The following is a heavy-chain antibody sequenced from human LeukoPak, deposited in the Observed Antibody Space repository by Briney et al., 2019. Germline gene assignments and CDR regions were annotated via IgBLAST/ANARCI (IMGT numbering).Heavy chain of an antibody. CDR2: INPNGNTP. D-gene: IGHD4-23*01. Sequence: ASVKVSCKASGYTFTSYGISWVRQAPGQGLEWMGTINPNGNTPRYAQTFQGRVTMTKDTSTSTIYLELTSLRSEDTAVYYCARGFAYGGNPEGWGQGTLVTVSS. V-gene: IGHV1-46*01. CDR3: ARGFAYGGNPEG. CDR1: GYTFTSYG. J-gene: IGHJ4*02.